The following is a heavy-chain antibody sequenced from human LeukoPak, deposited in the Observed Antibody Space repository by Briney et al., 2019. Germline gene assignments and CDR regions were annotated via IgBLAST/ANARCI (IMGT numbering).Heavy chain of an antibody. J-gene: IGHJ4*02. D-gene: IGHD7-27*01. CDR1: GFTFSSYS. CDR2: ISSSSSTI. CDR3: ARDPYKLGTGGVEDY. V-gene: IGHV3-48*01. Sequence: GGSLRLSCAASGFTFSSYSMNWVRQAPGKGLEWVPYISSSSSTIYYADSVKGRFTISRDNAKNSLYLQMNSLRAEDTAVYYCARDPYKLGTGGVEDYWGQGTLVTVSS.